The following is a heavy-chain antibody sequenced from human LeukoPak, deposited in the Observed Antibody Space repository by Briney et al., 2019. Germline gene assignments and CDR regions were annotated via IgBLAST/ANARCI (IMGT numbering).Heavy chain of an antibody. CDR1: GFTFDDYA. D-gene: IGHD3-22*01. CDR2: ISWDGGST. CDR3: AKGPTRHYYDSSGYFAYFDY. J-gene: IGHJ4*02. V-gene: IGHV3-43D*03. Sequence: GGSLRLSCAASGFTFDDYAMHWVRQAPGKGLEWVSLISWDGGSTYYADSVKGRFTISRDNSKNSLYLQMNSLRAEDTAMYYCAKGPTRHYYDSSGYFAYFDYWGQGTLVTVSS.